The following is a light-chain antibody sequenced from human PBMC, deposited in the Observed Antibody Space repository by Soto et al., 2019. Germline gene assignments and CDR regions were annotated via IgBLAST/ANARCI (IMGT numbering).Light chain of an antibody. CDR2: AAS. Sequence: AILMTQSPSSLSASVGDRVTITCRASRDIGNDLGWYQQKPGKAPKHLIFAASNLQSGVPSRFSGGGSGTDFTLTISSLQADDFATYYRLQHFNLSWSFGQGTKVE. CDR3: LQHFNLSWS. J-gene: IGKJ1*01. V-gene: IGKV1-6*01. CDR1: RDIGND.